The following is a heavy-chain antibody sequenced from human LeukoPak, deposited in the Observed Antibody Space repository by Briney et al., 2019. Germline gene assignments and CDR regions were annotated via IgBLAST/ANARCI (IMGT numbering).Heavy chain of an antibody. J-gene: IGHJ4*02. Sequence: ASVKVSCKASGYTFAGYFIHWVRQAPGQGLEWMGRINPHSGGTEYAPKFQGRVTVTRDTSITTAYVEVSRLMSDHTAVYYGARDLTSSTNWEFDYWGQGTLVTVSS. CDR3: ARDLTSSTNWEFDY. CDR2: INPHSGGT. D-gene: IGHD1-26*01. CDR1: GYTFAGYF. V-gene: IGHV1-2*06.